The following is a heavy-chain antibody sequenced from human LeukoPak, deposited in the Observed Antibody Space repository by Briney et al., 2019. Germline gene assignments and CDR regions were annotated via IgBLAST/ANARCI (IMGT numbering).Heavy chain of an antibody. Sequence: GGSLRLSCAASGFTFSSYGIHWIRQAPGKGLEWVTFIQYDGSDIFYADSVKGRFTISRDNSKNTVSLQMNSLRVEDTAVYYCTRDHITSWQIDFWGQGTMVTVSS. V-gene: IGHV3-30*02. CDR3: TRDHITSWQIDF. CDR1: GFTFSSYG. D-gene: IGHD2-2*01. J-gene: IGHJ4*02. CDR2: IQYDGSDI.